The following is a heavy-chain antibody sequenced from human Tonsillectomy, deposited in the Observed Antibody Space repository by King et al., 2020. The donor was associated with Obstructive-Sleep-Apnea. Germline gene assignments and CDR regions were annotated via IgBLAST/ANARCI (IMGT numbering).Heavy chain of an antibody. V-gene: IGHV3-43*01. D-gene: IGHD5-12*01. J-gene: IGHJ5*02. CDR2: ISWDGGST. CDR1: GFTFDDYT. Sequence: VQLVESGGVVVQPGGSLRLSCAASGFTFDDYTMHWVRQAPGKGLEWVSLISWDGGSTYYADSVKGRFTISRDNSKNSLYLQMNSLRTEDTALYYCAKDFLSGYDSRSWFDPWGQGTLVTVSS. CDR3: AKDFLSGYDSRSWFDP.